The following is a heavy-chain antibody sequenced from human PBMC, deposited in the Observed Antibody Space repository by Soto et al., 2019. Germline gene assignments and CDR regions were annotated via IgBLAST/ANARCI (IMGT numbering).Heavy chain of an antibody. V-gene: IGHV3-11*01. CDR1: GFRFSDHY. J-gene: IGHJ4*02. D-gene: IGHD3-10*01. Sequence: QLQLVESGGGLVEPGGSLRLSCAASGFRFSDHYMTWIRQAPGKGLEWVSKISSGGTTMYYADSVKGRFTVSRDNAQNSLYLQMNGLRAEDTAVYYCAGDPYYYGSAFWGQGTLVTVSS. CDR2: ISSGGTTM. CDR3: AGDPYYYGSAF.